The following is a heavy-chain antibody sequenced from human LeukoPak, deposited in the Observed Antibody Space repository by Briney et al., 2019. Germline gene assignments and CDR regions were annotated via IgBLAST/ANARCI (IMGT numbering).Heavy chain of an antibody. CDR2: INHSGST. Sequence: PSETLSLTCAVYGGSFSGYYWSWIRQPPGKGLEWIGEINHSGSTNYNPSLKSRVTISVDTSKNQFSLKLSSVTAADTAVYYCARSPTYYYDSSGYYYPTYFDSWGQGTLVTVSS. J-gene: IGHJ4*02. D-gene: IGHD3-22*01. CDR3: ARSPTYYYDSSGYYYPTYFDS. V-gene: IGHV4-34*01. CDR1: GGSFSGYY.